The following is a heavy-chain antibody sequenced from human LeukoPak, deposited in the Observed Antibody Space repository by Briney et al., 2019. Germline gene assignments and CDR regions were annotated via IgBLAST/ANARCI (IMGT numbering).Heavy chain of an antibody. CDR3: ARASYWGYFDL. Sequence: SETLSLTCTVSGRAIRSYYWSGIRQPPEKGLEWIGYIYDSGSTNYRPSLKSRVTLSVDTSKNHFSLKLRSVTAADTAVYYCARASYWGYFDLWGRGTLVTVSS. CDR1: GRAIRSYY. J-gene: IGHJ2*01. V-gene: IGHV4-59*08. CDR2: IYDSGST. D-gene: IGHD2-21*01.